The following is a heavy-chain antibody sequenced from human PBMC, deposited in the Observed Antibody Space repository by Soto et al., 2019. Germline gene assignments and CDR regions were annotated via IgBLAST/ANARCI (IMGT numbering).Heavy chain of an antibody. Sequence: EVQLVESGGGLVQPGGSLRLSCAASGFTFSSYSVNWVRQAPGKGLEWVSYISSSSSTIYYADSVKGRFTISRDNAKNSLYLQMNSLRAEDTAVYYCAREIDYGDYDYWGQGTLVTVSS. D-gene: IGHD4-17*01. CDR2: ISSSSSTI. CDR1: GFTFSSYS. J-gene: IGHJ4*02. CDR3: AREIDYGDYDY. V-gene: IGHV3-48*01.